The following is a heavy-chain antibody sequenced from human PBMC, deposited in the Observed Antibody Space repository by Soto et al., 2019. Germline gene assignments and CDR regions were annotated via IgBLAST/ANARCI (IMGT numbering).Heavy chain of an antibody. CDR1: GFTFSSYS. J-gene: IGHJ4*02. D-gene: IGHD6-19*01. CDR3: EHSVVAGLGYYFDY. CDR2: ISSSGTTV. V-gene: IGHV3-48*01. Sequence: PGGSLRLSCAASGFTFSSYSMNWVRQAPGKGLEWVSYISSSGTTVYYADSVRGRFTISRDNAKNSLYLQMTNMDPVDTATYYCEHSVVAGLGYYFDYWGQGTLVTVSS.